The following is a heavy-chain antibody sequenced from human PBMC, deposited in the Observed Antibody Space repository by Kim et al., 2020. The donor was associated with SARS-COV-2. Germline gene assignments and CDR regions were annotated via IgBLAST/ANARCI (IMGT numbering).Heavy chain of an antibody. V-gene: IGHV3-23*01. J-gene: IGHJ4*02. CDR3: AKRDRP. Sequence: GSGGSTYYADSVKGRFTISRDNSKNTLYLQMSSLRAEDTALYYCAKRDRPRGQGTLVTVSS. CDR2: GSGGST.